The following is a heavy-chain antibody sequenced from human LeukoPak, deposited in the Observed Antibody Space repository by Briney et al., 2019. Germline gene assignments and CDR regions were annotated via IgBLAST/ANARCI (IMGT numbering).Heavy chain of an antibody. V-gene: IGHV1-2*02. CDR3: AREFGYCSGGSCYGLWFDP. CDR2: INPNSGGT. J-gene: IGHJ5*02. CDR1: GYTFTGYY. Sequence: ASVKVSCKASGYTFTGYYMHWVRQAPGQGLEWMGWINPNSGGTNYAQKFQGRVTMTRDTSISTAYMELSRLRSDDTAVYYCAREFGYCSGGSCYGLWFDPWGQGTLVTVSS. D-gene: IGHD2-15*01.